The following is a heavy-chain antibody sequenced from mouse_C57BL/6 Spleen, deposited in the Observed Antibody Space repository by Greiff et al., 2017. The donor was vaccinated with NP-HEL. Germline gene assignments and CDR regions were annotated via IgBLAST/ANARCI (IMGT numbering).Heavy chain of an antibody. CDR2: IYPGNSDT. Sequence: VQLQQSGTVLAKPGASVKMSCKTSGYTFTSYWMHWVKQRPGQGLEWIGAIYPGNSDTSYNQKFKGKAKLTAVTSASTAYMELSSLTNEDSAVYYCTEGTTAFYWYFDVWGTGTTVTVSS. J-gene: IGHJ1*03. D-gene: IGHD1-2*01. CDR3: TEGTTAFYWYFDV. CDR1: GYTFTSYW. V-gene: IGHV1-5*01.